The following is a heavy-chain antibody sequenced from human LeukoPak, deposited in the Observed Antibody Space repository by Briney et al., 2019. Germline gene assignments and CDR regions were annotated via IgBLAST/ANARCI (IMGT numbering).Heavy chain of an antibody. CDR2: ISSSSSTI. V-gene: IGHV3-48*01. Sequence: QPGGSLRLSCVAAGFTFSSYSMNWVRQAPGKGLEWVSYISSSSSTIYYADPVKGRFTISRDNAKNSLYLQMNSLRAEDTAVYYCARDKADIVGGNHRNMVVAFDIWGQGTMVTVSS. CDR3: ARDKADIVGGNHRNMVVAFDI. D-gene: IGHD2-15*01. CDR1: GFTFSSYS. J-gene: IGHJ3*02.